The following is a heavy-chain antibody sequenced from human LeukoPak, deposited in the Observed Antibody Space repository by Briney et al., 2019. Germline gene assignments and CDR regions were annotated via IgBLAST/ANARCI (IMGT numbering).Heavy chain of an antibody. CDR1: GFTFSSYS. CDR3: ARDPFGGPMGH. J-gene: IGHJ4*02. D-gene: IGHD3-16*01. Sequence: GGSLRLSCAASGFTFSSYSMNWVRQAPGKGLEWVSYISSSSSTIYYADSVKGRFTISRDNAKNSLYLQMNSLRAEDTAVYYCARDPFGGPMGHWGQGTLVTVSS. V-gene: IGHV3-48*01. CDR2: ISSSSSTI.